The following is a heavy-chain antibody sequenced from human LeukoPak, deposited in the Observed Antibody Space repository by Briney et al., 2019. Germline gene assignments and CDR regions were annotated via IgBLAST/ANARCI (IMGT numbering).Heavy chain of an antibody. CDR2: IKQDGFTK. V-gene: IGHV3-7*01. CDR1: GFNFSNYW. CDR3: ARVEFGEYSSYFDD. J-gene: IGHJ4*02. Sequence: GGSLRLSCAASGFNFSNYWMSWVRQAPGKGLEWVANIKQDGFTKYYVDSVRGRFTISRDSAKNSLSLQMNSLRAEDTAVYYCARVEFGEYSSYFDDWGQGTLVTVSS. D-gene: IGHD3-10*01.